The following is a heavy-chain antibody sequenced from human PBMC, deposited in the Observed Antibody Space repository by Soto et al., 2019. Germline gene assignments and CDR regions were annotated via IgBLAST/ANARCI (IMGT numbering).Heavy chain of an antibody. Sequence: ETLSLTCTVSGGSISSSSYYWGWIRQPPGKGLEWIGSIYYSGSTYYNPSLKSRVTISVDTSKNQFSLKLSSVTAADTAVYYCARQDYYGSGSYSPPNNWFDHWGQGTLVTVSS. V-gene: IGHV4-39*01. CDR2: IYYSGST. CDR3: ARQDYYGSGSYSPPNNWFDH. CDR1: GGSISSSSYY. J-gene: IGHJ5*02. D-gene: IGHD3-10*01.